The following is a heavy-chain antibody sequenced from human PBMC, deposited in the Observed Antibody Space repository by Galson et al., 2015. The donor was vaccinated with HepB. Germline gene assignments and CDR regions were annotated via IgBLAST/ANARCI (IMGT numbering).Heavy chain of an antibody. D-gene: IGHD2-15*01. CDR2: IIPIFGTA. Sequence: SVKVSCKASGGTFSSYAISWVRQAPGQGLEWMGGIIPIFGTANYAQKFQGRVTITADESTSTAYMELSSLRSEDTAVYYCARGGGGYCSGGSCYNFDYWGQGTLVTVSS. V-gene: IGHV1-69*13. CDR3: ARGGGGYCSGGSCYNFDY. CDR1: GGTFSSYA. J-gene: IGHJ4*02.